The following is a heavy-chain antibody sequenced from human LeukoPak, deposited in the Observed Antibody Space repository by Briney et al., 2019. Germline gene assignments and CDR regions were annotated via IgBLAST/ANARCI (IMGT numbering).Heavy chain of an antibody. CDR2: ISNSGSSR. CDR3: ARDQTYYYGSGSYPDY. CDR1: GFTLSSYA. V-gene: IGHV3-21*01. J-gene: IGHJ4*02. D-gene: IGHD3-10*01. Sequence: GGSLRLSCAGSGFTLSSYAMSWVRQAPGKGLEWVSRISNSGSSRDYAASVKGRFTISRDNAKNSLYLQMNSLRVEDMAVYYCARDQTYYYGSGSYPDYWGQGTLVTVSS.